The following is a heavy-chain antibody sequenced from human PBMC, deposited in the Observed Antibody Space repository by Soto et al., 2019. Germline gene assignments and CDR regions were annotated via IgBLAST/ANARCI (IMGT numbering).Heavy chain of an antibody. D-gene: IGHD4-17*01. Sequence: QVQLQESGLGLVQPSQTLSLACTVSGDSISSGGYYWSWIRQHPGKGLEWIGYIYYSGSTFYNPSLKSRVTISVDTSKNQFSLKLSSVTAADTAVYYCARGLSVTLFDFWGQGTLVTVSS. CDR3: ARGLSVTLFDF. V-gene: IGHV4-31*03. CDR1: GDSISSGGYY. CDR2: IYYSGST. J-gene: IGHJ4*02.